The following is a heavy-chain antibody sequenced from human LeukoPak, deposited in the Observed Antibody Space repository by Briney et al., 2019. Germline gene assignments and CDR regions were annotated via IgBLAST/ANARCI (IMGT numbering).Heavy chain of an antibody. J-gene: IGHJ4*02. V-gene: IGHV1-69*02. CDR3: AYGYDSSGYLGY. D-gene: IGHD3-22*01. CDR1: GGTFSSYT. Sequence: ASVKVSCKASGGTFSSYTISWVRQAPGQGLEWMGRIIPILGIANYAQKFQGRVTITADKSTSTAYMELSSLRSEDTAVYYCAYGYDSSGYLGYWGQGTLVTVSS. CDR2: IIPILGIA.